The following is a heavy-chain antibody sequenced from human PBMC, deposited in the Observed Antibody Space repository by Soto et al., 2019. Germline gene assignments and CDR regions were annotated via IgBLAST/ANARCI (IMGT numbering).Heavy chain of an antibody. CDR2: ISGSGGST. D-gene: IGHD6-13*01. Sequence: SLRLSCAASGLTFSSYAMSWVRQAPGKGLEWVSAISGSGGSTYYADSVKGRFTISRDNSKNTLYLQMKSTRSEVTAVYYCAYSSTPFDYWGQGTLVTVSS. CDR3: AYSSTPFDY. J-gene: IGHJ4*02. V-gene: IGHV3-23*01. CDR1: GLTFSSYA.